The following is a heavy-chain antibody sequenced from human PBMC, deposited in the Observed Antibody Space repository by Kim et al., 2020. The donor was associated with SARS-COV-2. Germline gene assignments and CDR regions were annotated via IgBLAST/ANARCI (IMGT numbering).Heavy chain of an antibody. D-gene: IGHD3-10*01. J-gene: IGHJ4*02. Sequence: SETLSLTCAVYGGSFSGYYWSWIRQPPGKGLEWIGEINHSGSTNYNPSLKSRVTISVDTSKNQFSLKLSSVTAADTAVYYCARGSLYYYGSGSYIKEFDYWGQGTLVTVSS. CDR3: ARGSLYYYGSGSYIKEFDY. CDR1: GGSFSGYY. CDR2: INHSGST. V-gene: IGHV4-34*01.